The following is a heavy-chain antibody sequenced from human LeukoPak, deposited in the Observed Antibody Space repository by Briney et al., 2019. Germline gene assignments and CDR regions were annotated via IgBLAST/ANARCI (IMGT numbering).Heavy chain of an antibody. D-gene: IGHD3-10*01. CDR2: ISYDGSNK. CDR1: GFTFSSYG. V-gene: IGHV3-30*03. Sequence: GGSLRLSCAASGFTFSSYGMHWVRQAPGKGLEWVAVISYDGSNKYYADSVKGRFTISRDNSKNTLYLQMNSLRAEDTAVYYCARESEASVTTVRGVIRYYYMDVWGKGTTVTVSS. CDR3: ARESEASVTTVRGVIRYYYMDV. J-gene: IGHJ6*03.